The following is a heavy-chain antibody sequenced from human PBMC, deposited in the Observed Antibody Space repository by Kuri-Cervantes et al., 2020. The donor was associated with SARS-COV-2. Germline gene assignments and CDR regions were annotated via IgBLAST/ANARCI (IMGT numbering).Heavy chain of an antibody. V-gene: IGHV6-1*01. Sequence: LRLSCAISGDSVSSNTAAWNWIRQSPSRGLEWLGRTYYRSKWYNDYAVSVKSRITINPDTSKNQFSLHLNSVTPEDTAVYYCARVHLGPEFYYGMDVWGQGTTVTVSS. J-gene: IGHJ6*02. CDR3: ARVHLGPEFYYGMDV. CDR1: GDSVSSNTAA. CDR2: TYYRSKWYN. D-gene: IGHD3-10*01.